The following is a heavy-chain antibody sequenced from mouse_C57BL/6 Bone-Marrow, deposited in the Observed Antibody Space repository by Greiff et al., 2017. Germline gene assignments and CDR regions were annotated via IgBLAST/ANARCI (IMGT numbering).Heavy chain of an antibody. CDR1: GYAFTNYL. CDR3: ARQVCEGYWYFDV. J-gene: IGHJ1*03. CDR2: INPGSGGT. V-gene: IGHV1-54*01. Sequence: QVQLQQSGAELVRPGTSVQVSCTASGYAFTNYLIEWVKQRPGQGLEWIGVINPGSGGTNYNEKFKGKATLTADKSSSTSYLQLSSLTSEDSAVYFCARQVCEGYWYFDVWGTGTTLTVSS.